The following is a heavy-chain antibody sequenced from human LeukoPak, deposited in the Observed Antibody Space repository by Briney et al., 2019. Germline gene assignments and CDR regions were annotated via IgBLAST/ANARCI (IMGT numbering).Heavy chain of an antibody. V-gene: IGHV3-30*18. J-gene: IGHJ4*02. CDR1: GFTFSSYG. CDR3: AKDRYVAGEFDY. CDR2: ISYDGSNK. D-gene: IGHD6-19*01. Sequence: GGSLRLSCAASGFTFSSYGMHWVRQAPGKGLEWVAVISYDGSNKYYADSVKGRFTISRDNSKNTLYLQMNSLRAEDTAVYYCAKDRYVAGEFDYWGQGTLVTVSS.